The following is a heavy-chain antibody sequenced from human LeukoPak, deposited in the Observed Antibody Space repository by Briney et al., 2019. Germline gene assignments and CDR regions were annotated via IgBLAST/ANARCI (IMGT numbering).Heavy chain of an antibody. D-gene: IGHD2-2*02. J-gene: IGHJ4*02. CDR3: ARGVYCSSTSCYSDY. Sequence: SETLSLTCAVYGWTLSGYYWSWIRQPPGKGLEWVGEINHSGSTNYNPSPKSRGTISVDTSKNKFSLKLSSVTAADTAVYYCARGVYCSSTSCYSDYWGQGTLVTVSS. CDR1: GWTLSGYY. CDR2: INHSGST. V-gene: IGHV4-34*01.